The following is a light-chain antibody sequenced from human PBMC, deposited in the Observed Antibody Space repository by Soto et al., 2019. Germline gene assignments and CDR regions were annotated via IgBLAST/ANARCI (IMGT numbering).Light chain of an antibody. CDR3: QQYNNWPRT. V-gene: IGKV3-15*01. Sequence: EIGMTQSPATLSVSPGERATLSCRASQSVSSALAWYHQKPGQAPRLLIYGASTRATGIPARFSGSGSGTEFTLTINSLQSEDFAVYYCQQYNNWPRTFGQGTKVEIK. J-gene: IGKJ1*01. CDR2: GAS. CDR1: QSVSSA.